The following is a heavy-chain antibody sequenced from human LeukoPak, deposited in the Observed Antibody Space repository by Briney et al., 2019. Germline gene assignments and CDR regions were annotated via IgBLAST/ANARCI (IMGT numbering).Heavy chain of an antibody. D-gene: IGHD2-15*01. Sequence: GGSLRLSCAASGFTFTSYAMSWVRQTPGKGLEWVANMNQDGSGKYYLDSVKGRFTISRDNAENSVFLQMNSLRAEDTGVYYCGRDKGPNCIDIWGQGTIVTVSS. CDR3: GRDKGPNCIDI. J-gene: IGHJ3*02. CDR2: MNQDGSGK. CDR1: GFTFTSYA. V-gene: IGHV3-7*03.